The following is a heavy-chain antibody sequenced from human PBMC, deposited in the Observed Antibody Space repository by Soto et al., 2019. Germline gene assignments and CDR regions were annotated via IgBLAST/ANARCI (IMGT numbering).Heavy chain of an antibody. CDR3: ARHFDCSTTSCYIDY. CDR2: VFPRDSDV. D-gene: IGHD2-2*01. J-gene: IGHJ4*03. Sequence: GASLKISCRASGYDFNNFWLGWVRQMPGKGLEWVGIVFPRDSDVRYSPSFQGRVTLSVDKSINAAYRQWSGLKASDTAMDYCARHFDCSTTSCYIDYWGQGSPVTVSS. V-gene: IGHV5-51*01. CDR1: GYDFNNFW.